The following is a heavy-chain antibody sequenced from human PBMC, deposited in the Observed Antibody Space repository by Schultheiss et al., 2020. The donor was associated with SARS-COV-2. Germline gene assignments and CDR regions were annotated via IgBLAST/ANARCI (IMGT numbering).Heavy chain of an antibody. Sequence: GGSLRLSCAASGFTFSSYAMHWVRQAPGKGLEWVAVISYDGSNKYYADSVKGRFTISRDNSKNTLYLQMNSLRAEDTAVYYCAKGDLTIFGVAPTDYYYYGMDVWGQGTTVTVSS. CDR2: ISYDGSNK. V-gene: IGHV3-30-3*01. D-gene: IGHD3-3*01. J-gene: IGHJ6*02. CDR3: AKGDLTIFGVAPTDYYYYGMDV. CDR1: GFTFSSYA.